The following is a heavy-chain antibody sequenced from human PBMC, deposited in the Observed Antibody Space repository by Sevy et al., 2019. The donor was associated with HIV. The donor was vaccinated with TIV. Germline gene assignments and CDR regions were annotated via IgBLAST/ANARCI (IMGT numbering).Heavy chain of an antibody. J-gene: IGHJ6*02. CDR1: GFTFRDYG. Sequence: GGSLRLSCAASGFTFRDYGMHWVRQAPGKGLEWMAVISYDGSSKYYEVSVKGRFTISRDNSKNTLDLQMNSLRAEDMAVYYCAKDRRGWSRHYYYYGMDVWGQGTTVTVSS. D-gene: IGHD6-19*01. V-gene: IGHV3-30*18. CDR3: AKDRRGWSRHYYYYGMDV. CDR2: ISYDGSSK.